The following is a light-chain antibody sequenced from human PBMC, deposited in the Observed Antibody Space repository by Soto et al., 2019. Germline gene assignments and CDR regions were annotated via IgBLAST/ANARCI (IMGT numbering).Light chain of an antibody. J-gene: IGKJ1*01. CDR2: DAS. CDR1: HSISSNY. CDR3: QQRSNWPPS. Sequence: EIVLTQSPGSLSLSPGGRATLSCRSSHSISSNYLAWYQQKPGQAPRLLIYDASNRATGIPARFSGSGSGTDFTLTISSLEPEDFAVYYCQQRSNWPPSFGQGTKVDI. V-gene: IGKV3-11*01.